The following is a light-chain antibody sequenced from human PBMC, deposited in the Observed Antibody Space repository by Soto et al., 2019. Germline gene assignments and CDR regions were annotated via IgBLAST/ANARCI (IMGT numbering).Light chain of an antibody. V-gene: IGKV2-24*01. J-gene: IGKJ2*01. CDR1: QSLVHRDGNTY. CDR3: MQASYIPHT. CDR2: RIS. Sequence: DVVLTQTPPSSPVTLGQPASISCRSSQSLVHRDGNTYLSWLHQRPGQPPRLLIYRISNRFSGVPDRFRGSGAGTYFTLRIGRVETEDVGVAYCMQASYIPHTFGQVTKLEI.